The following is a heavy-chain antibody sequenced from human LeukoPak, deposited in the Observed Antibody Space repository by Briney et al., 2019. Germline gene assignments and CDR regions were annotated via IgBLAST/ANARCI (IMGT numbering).Heavy chain of an antibody. Sequence: ASVKVSCKASGYTFIGYYIHWVRQAPGQGLEWMGWINPNSGDTKYAQKFQGWVTMTRDTSISTAYMELSRLRSDDTAVYYCARDNELLSLFDYWGQGTLVTVSS. J-gene: IGHJ4*02. CDR1: GYTFIGYY. D-gene: IGHD1-1*01. CDR2: INPNSGDT. CDR3: ARDNELLSLFDY. V-gene: IGHV1-2*04.